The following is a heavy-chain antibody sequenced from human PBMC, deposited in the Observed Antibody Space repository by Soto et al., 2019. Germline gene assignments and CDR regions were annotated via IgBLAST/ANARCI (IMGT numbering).Heavy chain of an antibody. CDR1: GFTFSNAW. V-gene: IGHV3-15*07. Sequence: EVQLVESGGGLVKPGGSLRLSCAASGFTFSNAWMNWVRQAPGKGLEWVGRIKSKTDGGTTDYAAPVKGRFTISRDDSKNTLYLQMNSLXXXXXXXXXXXXXXXXXXXXXXXSSTSYGMDVWGQGTTVTVSS. J-gene: IGHJ6*02. CDR3: XXXXXXXXXXXXXSSTSYGMDV. CDR2: IKSKTDGGTT.